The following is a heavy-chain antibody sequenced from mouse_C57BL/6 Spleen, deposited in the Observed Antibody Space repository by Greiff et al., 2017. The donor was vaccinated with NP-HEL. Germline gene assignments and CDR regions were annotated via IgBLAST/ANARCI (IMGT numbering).Heavy chain of an antibody. D-gene: IGHD1-1*01. V-gene: IGHV1-15*01. CDR1: GYTFTDYE. CDR2: IDPETGGT. Sequence: QVQLQQSGAELVRPGASVTLSCKASGYTFTDYEMHWVKQTPVHGLEWIGAIDPETGGTAYNQKFKGKAILTADKSSSTAYMELRSLTSEDSAVYYCTRNYGSSFYAMDCWGQGTSVTVSS. J-gene: IGHJ4*01. CDR3: TRNYGSSFYAMDC.